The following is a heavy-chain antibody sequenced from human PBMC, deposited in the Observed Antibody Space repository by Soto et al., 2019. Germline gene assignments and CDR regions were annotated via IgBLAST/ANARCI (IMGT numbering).Heavy chain of an antibody. CDR1: GFTFSSYG. J-gene: IGHJ4*02. CDR3: AKVPYDFWGGYYLDY. V-gene: IGHV3-30*18. D-gene: IGHD3-3*01. CDR2: ISYDGSNK. Sequence: GGSLRLSCAASGFTFSSYGMHWVRQAPGKGLEWVAVISYDGSNKYYADSVKGRFTTSRDNSKNTLYLQMNSLRAEDTTVYYCAKVPYDFWGGYYLDYWGQGTLVTVS.